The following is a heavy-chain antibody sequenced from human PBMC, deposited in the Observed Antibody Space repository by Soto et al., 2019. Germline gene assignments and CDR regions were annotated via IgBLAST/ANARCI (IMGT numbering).Heavy chain of an antibody. V-gene: IGHV1-58*01. Sequence: ASVKVSCKASGFTFTSSAVQWVRQARGQRLEWIGWIVVGSGNTNYAQKFQERVTITRDMSTSTAYMELSSLRSEDTAVYYCAADRYGVAARLQLDYWGQGTLVTVSS. J-gene: IGHJ4*02. CDR3: AADRYGVAARLQLDY. CDR2: IVVGSGNT. D-gene: IGHD6-6*01. CDR1: GFTFTSSA.